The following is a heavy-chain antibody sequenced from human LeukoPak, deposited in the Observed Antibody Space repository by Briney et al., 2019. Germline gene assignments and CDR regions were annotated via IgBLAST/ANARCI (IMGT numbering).Heavy chain of an antibody. J-gene: IGHJ3*02. CDR3: ATDLGAFAASPGAFDI. Sequence: ASVKVSCEVSGYTLTELSMHWVRQAPGKGLEWMEGFDPEDGETIYAQKFQGRVTMTEDTSTDTAYMELSSLRSEDTAVYYCATDLGAFAASPGAFDIWGQGTIVTVSS. CDR2: FDPEDGET. V-gene: IGHV1-24*01. D-gene: IGHD3-16*01. CDR1: GYTLTELS.